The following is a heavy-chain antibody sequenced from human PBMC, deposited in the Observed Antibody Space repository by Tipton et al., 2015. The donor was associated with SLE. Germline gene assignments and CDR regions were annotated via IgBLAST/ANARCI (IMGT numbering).Heavy chain of an antibody. CDR2: INHSGST. CDR3: ARGPDP. CDR1: GGSFSGYY. V-gene: IGHV4-34*01. Sequence: LRLSCAVYGGSFSGYYWSWIRQPPGKGLEWIGEINHSGSTNYNPSLKSRVTISVDTSKNQFSLKLSSVTAADTAFYYCARGPDPWGQGALVTVSS. J-gene: IGHJ5*02.